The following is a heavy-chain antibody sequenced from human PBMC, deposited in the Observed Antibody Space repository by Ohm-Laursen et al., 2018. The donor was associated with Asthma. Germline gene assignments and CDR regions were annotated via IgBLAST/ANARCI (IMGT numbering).Heavy chain of an antibody. J-gene: IGHJ6*02. V-gene: IGHV1-2*04. D-gene: IGHD1-1*01. CDR3: ARASRYSQYYYYGMDV. Sequence: ASVKVSCKASGYTFTGYYMHWVRQAPGQGLEWMGWINPNSGGTNYAQKFQGWVTMTRDTSISTAYMELSRLRSDDTAVYYCARASRYSQYYYYGMDVWGQGTTVTVSS. CDR2: INPNSGGT. CDR1: GYTFTGYY.